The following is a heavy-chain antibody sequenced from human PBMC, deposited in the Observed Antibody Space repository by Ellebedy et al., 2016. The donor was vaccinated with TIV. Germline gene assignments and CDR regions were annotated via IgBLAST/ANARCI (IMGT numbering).Heavy chain of an antibody. CDR1: GFTFSGYW. CDR3: ARESVAASPDY. J-gene: IGHJ4*02. V-gene: IGHV3-7*01. CDR2: INQDGSKQ. D-gene: IGHD6-19*01. Sequence: PGGSLRLSCAASGFTFSGYWLTWVRQAPGKGLEWAANINQDGSKQYYVDSVKGRFTISRDNAKNSLYLQMHGLRAEDTAMYYCARESVAASPDYWGQGTLVTVSS.